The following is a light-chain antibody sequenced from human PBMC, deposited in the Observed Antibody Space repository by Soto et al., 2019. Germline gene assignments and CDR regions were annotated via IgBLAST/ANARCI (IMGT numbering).Light chain of an antibody. CDR2: EVS. V-gene: IGLV2-14*01. CDR1: NSDMGIYGF. CDR3: ISYTSADVRYG. Sequence: QSALTRPASVSGIPGQSNTIYCTGSNSDMGIYGFVSWYQHHPGKAPKLIVSEVSHRHSGVSKRFSGSMFGNTASLTISGIQSEDEADYYFISYTSADVRYGFGTGTKVTVL. J-gene: IGLJ1*01.